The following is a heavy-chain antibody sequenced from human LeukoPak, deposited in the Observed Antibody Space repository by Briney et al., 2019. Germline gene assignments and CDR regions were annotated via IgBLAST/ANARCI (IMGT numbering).Heavy chain of an antibody. D-gene: IGHD6-13*01. J-gene: IGHJ5*02. CDR3: ARTQAAGLNWFDP. Sequence: PSETLSLTCTVSGGSISGYYWSWIRQPPGKGLEWIGYIFYNGNTNYNPSLKSRVTISVDTSKNQFSLKLSSVTAADTAVYYCARTQAAGLNWFDPWGQGTLVTVSS. V-gene: IGHV4-59*01. CDR2: IFYNGNT. CDR1: GGSISGYY.